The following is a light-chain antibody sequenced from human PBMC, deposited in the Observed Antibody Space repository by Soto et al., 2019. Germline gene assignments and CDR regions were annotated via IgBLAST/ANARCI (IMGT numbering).Light chain of an antibody. J-gene: IGKJ2*01. V-gene: IGKV1-39*01. Sequence: SSYLNWYQQKPGIAPKFLIYAATDLRSRVPSRFSGSGSGAGFTLTISSLRPEDFATYYCQQSYSMPYTFGQGTKVDIK. CDR2: AAT. CDR1: SSY. CDR3: QQSYSMPYT.